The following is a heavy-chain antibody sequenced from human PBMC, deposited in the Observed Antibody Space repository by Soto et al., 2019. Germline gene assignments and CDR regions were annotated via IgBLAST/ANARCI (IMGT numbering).Heavy chain of an antibody. CDR1: GYTFTSYD. J-gene: IGHJ5*02. V-gene: IGHV1-8*01. D-gene: IGHD6-13*01. CDR2: MNPNSGNT. Sequence: QVQLVQSGAEVKKPGASVKVSCKASGYTFTSYDINWVRQATGQGLEWMGWMNPNSGNTGYAQKFQGRVTMTRNTSISKAYMELSSLRSEEPAVYYWAREGSAAGTGLVDPWGPGTLVTVSS. CDR3: AREGSAAGTGLVDP.